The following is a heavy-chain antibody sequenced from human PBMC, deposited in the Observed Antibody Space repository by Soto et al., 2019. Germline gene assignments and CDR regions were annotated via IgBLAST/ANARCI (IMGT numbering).Heavy chain of an antibody. J-gene: IGHJ4*02. CDR2: IGSNTNYK. V-gene: IGHV3-21*01. CDR3: ARNGPAKRGMTGYYPDY. Sequence: PGGSLRLSXAASGFTFNMYSMNWLRQAPGKGLEWVSSIGSNTNYKYYADSVRGRFTISRDNAKNSVFLQMDSLRVEDTAVYYCARNGPAKRGMTGYYPDYWGQGSLVTVSS. CDR1: GFTFNMYS. D-gene: IGHD3-9*01.